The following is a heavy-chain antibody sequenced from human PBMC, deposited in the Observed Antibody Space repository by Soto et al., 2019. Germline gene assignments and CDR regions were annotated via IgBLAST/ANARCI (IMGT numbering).Heavy chain of an antibody. Sequence: HPGGSLRLSCAASGFTVSSNYMSWVRQAPGKGLEWVANIKQDGSKKNYVDSVRGRFTISRDNAKNSLFLQMTSLRSEDSAVYYCARENTGLGVRWGQGTQVTVSS. CDR1: GFTVSSNY. J-gene: IGHJ4*02. D-gene: IGHD2-8*01. CDR3: ARENTGLGVR. V-gene: IGHV3-7*01. CDR2: IKQDGSKK.